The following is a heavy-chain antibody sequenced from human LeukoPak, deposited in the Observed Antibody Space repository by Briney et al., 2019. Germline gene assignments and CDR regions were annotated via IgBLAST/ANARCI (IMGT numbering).Heavy chain of an antibody. CDR2: ISYDGSNK. V-gene: IGHV3-30*04. Sequence: GRSLRLSCAASGFTFSSYAMHWVRQAPGKGLEWVAVISYDGSNKYYADSVKGRFTISRDNSKNTLYLQMNSLRAEDTAVYYCARDSSSSGWPQNWFDPWGQGTLVTVSS. CDR1: GFTFSSYA. J-gene: IGHJ5*02. D-gene: IGHD6-19*01. CDR3: ARDSSSSGWPQNWFDP.